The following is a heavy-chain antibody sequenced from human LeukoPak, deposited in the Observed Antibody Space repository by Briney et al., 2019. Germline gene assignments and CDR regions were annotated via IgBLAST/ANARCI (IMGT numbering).Heavy chain of an antibody. V-gene: IGHV4-59*01. CDR3: ARGYYYDSSGYYSGINY. J-gene: IGHJ4*02. CDR2: IYYSGST. Sequence: SETLSLTCTVSGGSISSYYWSWIRQPPGKGLEWIGYIYYSGSTNYNPSLKSRVTISVDTSKNQFSLKLSSVTAADTAVYYCARGYYYDSSGYYSGINYWGQGTLVTVSS. CDR1: GGSISSYY. D-gene: IGHD3-22*01.